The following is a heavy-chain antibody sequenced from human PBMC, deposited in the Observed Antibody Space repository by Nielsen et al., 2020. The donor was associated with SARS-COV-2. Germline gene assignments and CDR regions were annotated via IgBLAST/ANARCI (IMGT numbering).Heavy chain of an antibody. D-gene: IGHD2/OR15-2a*01. CDR1: GFTFSSYE. V-gene: IGHV3-48*03. Sequence: GESLKISCAASGFTFSSYEMNWVRQAPGKGLEWVSYISSSGSTIYYADSVKGRFTISRDNAKNSLYLQMNSLRAEDTAVYYCVSIHSKRRYYYYYGMDVWGQGTTVTVSS. CDR2: ISSSGSTI. J-gene: IGHJ6*02. CDR3: VSIHSKRRYYYYYGMDV.